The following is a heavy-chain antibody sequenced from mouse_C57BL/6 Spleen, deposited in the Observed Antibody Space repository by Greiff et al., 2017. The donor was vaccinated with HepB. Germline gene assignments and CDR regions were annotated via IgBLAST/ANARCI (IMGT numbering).Heavy chain of an antibody. CDR3: TRLYDDYFSYYAMDY. CDR1: GFTFSSYA. J-gene: IGHJ4*01. D-gene: IGHD2-3*01. V-gene: IGHV5-9-1*02. CDR2: ISSGGDYI. Sequence: EVQRVESGEGLVKPGGSLKLSCAASGFTFSSYAMSWVRQTPEKRLEWVAYISSGGDYIDYADTVKGRFTISRDNARNTLYLQMSSLKSEDTAMYYCTRLYDDYFSYYAMDYWGQGTSVTVSS.